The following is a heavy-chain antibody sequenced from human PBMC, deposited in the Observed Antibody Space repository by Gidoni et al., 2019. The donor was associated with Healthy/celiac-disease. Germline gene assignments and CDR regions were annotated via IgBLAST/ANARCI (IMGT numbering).Heavy chain of an antibody. V-gene: IGHV1-8*01. J-gene: IGHJ3*02. CDR2: MNPNSGNT. D-gene: IGHD5-12*01. CDR1: GYTFTSYD. CDR3: ARRLLRDGYTTDDAFDI. Sequence: QVQLVQSGAEVKKPGASVKVSCQASGYTFTSYDINWVRQATGQGFDGVGWMNPNSGNTGYAQKFQGRVTMTRNTSISTAYMELSSLRSEDTAVYYCARRLLRDGYTTDDAFDIWGQGTMVTVSS.